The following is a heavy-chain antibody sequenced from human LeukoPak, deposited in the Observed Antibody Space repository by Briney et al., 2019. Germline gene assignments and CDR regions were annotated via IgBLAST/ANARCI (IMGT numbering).Heavy chain of an antibody. CDR1: EFTFSSYE. CDR3: ARETYYYDSSGSTRFGY. D-gene: IGHD3-22*01. V-gene: IGHV3-48*03. CDR2: ISSSGSTI. Sequence: GGSLRLSCAASEFTFSSYEMNWVRQAPGKGQEWVSYISSSGSTIYYADSVKGRFTISRDNAKNSLYLQMNSLRAEDTAFYYCARETYYYDSSGSTRFGYWGQGTLVTVSS. J-gene: IGHJ4*02.